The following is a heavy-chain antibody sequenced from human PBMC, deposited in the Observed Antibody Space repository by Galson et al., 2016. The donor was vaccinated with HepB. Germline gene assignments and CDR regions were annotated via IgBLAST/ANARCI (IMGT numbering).Heavy chain of an antibody. D-gene: IGHD3-10*01. J-gene: IGHJ6*02. V-gene: IGHV5-51*01. CDR3: TRLRFFSAANYFYGMDV. CDR1: GYSFASYW. CDR2: TFPGASDT. Sequence: QSGAEVKKPGESLKISCKGSGYSFASYWIGWVRQMPGKGLEYMGITFPGASDTTYSPSFQGQVTISVDKAISTAYLQWSSLEASDTAMYYCTRLRFFSAANYFYGMDVWGQGTTVTVSS.